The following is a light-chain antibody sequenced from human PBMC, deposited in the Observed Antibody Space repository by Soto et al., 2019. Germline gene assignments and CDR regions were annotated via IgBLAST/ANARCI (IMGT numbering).Light chain of an antibody. V-gene: IGKV1-5*03. CDR1: QNINSW. CDR3: QQYISYWS. Sequence: DIQMTQSPSTLSASVGDRVTITCRASQNINSWLAWYQQIPGKDPKLLIYMASSLESGVPSRFSGSGSGTEFTLTISNLQPDDFATYYCQQYISYWSFGQGTKVEIK. CDR2: MAS. J-gene: IGKJ1*01.